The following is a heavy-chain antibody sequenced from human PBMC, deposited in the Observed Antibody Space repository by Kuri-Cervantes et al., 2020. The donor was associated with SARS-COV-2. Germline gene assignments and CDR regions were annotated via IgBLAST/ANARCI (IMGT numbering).Heavy chain of an antibody. J-gene: IGHJ6*02. V-gene: IGHV3-53*01. CDR1: GFTVSRNY. D-gene: IGHD2-2*01. CDR2: IYRGGTT. CDR3: ARDTSAYQNYYYYYGVDV. Sequence: GESLKISCAVSGFTVSRNYMSWVRQAPGKGLEWVSIIYRGGTTYYADSVKGRFTISRDISKDTVYLQMDTLRAEDTAVYYCARDTSAYQNYYYYYGVDVWGQGTTVTVSS.